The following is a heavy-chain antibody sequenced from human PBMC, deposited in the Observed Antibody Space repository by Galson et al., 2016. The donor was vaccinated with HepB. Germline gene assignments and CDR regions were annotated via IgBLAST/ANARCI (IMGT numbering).Heavy chain of an antibody. V-gene: IGHV3-30*04. D-gene: IGHD3-10*01. J-gene: IGHJ6*02. CDR2: ISYTGSNE. Sequence: SLRLSCAASGFSFSLNTVHWVRQLPGKGLEWVALISYTGSNEIYAESVKGRFQISRENSKNTLYLQMNNLRGEDTAVYYCARSFRDFVFEGSLYGLDVWGQGTTVIVSS. CDR3: ARSFRDFVFEGSLYGLDV. CDR1: GFSFSLNT.